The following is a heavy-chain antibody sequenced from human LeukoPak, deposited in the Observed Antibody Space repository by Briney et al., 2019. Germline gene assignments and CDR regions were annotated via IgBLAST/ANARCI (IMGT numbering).Heavy chain of an antibody. CDR2: INAYNGNT. Sequence: GASVKVSCKASGYTFTSYGISWVRQAPGQGLEWMGWINAYNGNTNYAQKLQGRVTMTTDTSTSTAYMELSSLRSEDTAVYYCARNRELELTLRPDYWGQGTLVTVSS. CDR3: ARNRELELTLRPDY. V-gene: IGHV1-18*01. J-gene: IGHJ4*02. CDR1: GYTFTSYG. D-gene: IGHD1-7*01.